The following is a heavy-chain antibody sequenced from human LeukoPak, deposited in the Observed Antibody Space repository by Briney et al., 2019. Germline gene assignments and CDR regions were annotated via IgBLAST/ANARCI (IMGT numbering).Heavy chain of an antibody. D-gene: IGHD5-18*01. CDR1: GFTFSSYS. CDR3: ARRGTRGYSYGYFYYYYYMDV. J-gene: IGHJ6*03. CDR2: ISSSSSYI. V-gene: IGHV3-21*04. Sequence: GGSLRLSCAASGFTFSSYSMNWVRQAPGKGLEWVSSISSSSSYIYYADSVKGRFTISRDNSKNTLYLQMNSLRAEDTAVYYCARRGTRGYSYGYFYYYYYMDVWGKGTTVTVSS.